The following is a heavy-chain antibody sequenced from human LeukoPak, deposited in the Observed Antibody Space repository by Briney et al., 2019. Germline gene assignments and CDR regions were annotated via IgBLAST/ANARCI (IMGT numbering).Heavy chain of an antibody. D-gene: IGHD3-22*01. CDR1: GFTFNNYA. J-gene: IGHJ4*02. Sequence: GSLRLSCTASGFTFNNYAMTWVRQAPGKGLEWVSAITGSGASTNYADSVKGRFTISRDNSKNTIYLQMNSLRAEDTAIYYCAKRSSISSGYFDFWGRGTLVTVSS. CDR2: ITGSGAST. CDR3: AKRSSISSGYFDF. V-gene: IGHV3-23*01.